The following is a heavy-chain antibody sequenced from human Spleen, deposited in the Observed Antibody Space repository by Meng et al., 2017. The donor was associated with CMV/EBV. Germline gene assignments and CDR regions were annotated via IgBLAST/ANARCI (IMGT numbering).Heavy chain of an antibody. D-gene: IGHD2-2*01. J-gene: IGHJ4*02. CDR1: GFTFSGSA. CDR2: IRSKSNSYAT. V-gene: IGHV3-73*01. Sequence: KISCATSGFTFSGSAMHWVRQASGKGLEWVGRIRSKSNSYATAYAASVKGRFTISRDDSKNTTYLQMNSLKTEDTAVYYCTREIGYQLDYWGQGTLVTVSS. CDR3: TREIGYQLDY.